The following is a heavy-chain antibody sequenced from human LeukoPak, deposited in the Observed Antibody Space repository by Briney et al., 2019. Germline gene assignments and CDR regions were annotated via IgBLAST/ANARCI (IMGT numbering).Heavy chain of an antibody. V-gene: IGHV4-4*07. CDR1: GASISGHY. CDR3: ARGTQQLASLYYYYYYMDV. J-gene: IGHJ6*03. Sequence: SETLSLTCTVSGASISGHYWSWIRQPAGKGLEWIGRIYTSGSTNYNPSLKSRVTMSVDTSKNQFSLKLSSVTAADTAVYYCARGTQQLASLYYYYYYMDVWGKGTTVTISS. CDR2: IYTSGST. D-gene: IGHD6-13*01.